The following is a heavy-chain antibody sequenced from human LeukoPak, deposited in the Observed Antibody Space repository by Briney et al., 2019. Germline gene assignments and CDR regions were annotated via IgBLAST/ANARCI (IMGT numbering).Heavy chain of an antibody. CDR2: INPNSGGT. CDR3: ARVGRDYYYYYMDV. J-gene: IGHJ6*03. V-gene: IGHV1-2*02. CDR1: GYTFTGYY. Sequence: GASVKVSCKASGYTFTGYYMHWVRQAPGQGLEWVGWINPNSGGTNYAQKFQGRVTMTRDTSISTAYMELSRLRSDDTAVYYCARVGRDYYYYYMDVWGKGTTVTVSS.